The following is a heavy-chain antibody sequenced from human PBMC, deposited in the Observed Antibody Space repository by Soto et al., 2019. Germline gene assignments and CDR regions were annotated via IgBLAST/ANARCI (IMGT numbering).Heavy chain of an antibody. CDR2: IWYAGTNK. CDR3: ARTYYYDSSGYYYNFY. Sequence: GGSLRLSCAASGFTFRNYGMHWVRQAPGKGLEWVAVIWYAGTNKYYADSVKGRFTISRDNAKNSLYLQMNSLRAEDTAVYYCARTYYYDSSGYYYNFYWGQGTLVTVSS. CDR1: GFTFRNYG. D-gene: IGHD3-22*01. V-gene: IGHV3-33*01. J-gene: IGHJ4*02.